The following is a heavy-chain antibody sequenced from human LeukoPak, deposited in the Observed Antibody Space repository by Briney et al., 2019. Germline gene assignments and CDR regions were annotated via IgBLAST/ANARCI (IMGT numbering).Heavy chain of an antibody. CDR3: ARHRRITMVRGVTRKYYFDY. CDR1: GGSFSGYY. Sequence: SETLSLTCAVYGGSFSGYYWSWIRQPPGKGLEWIGEINHSGSTNYNPSLKSRVTISVDTSKNQFSLKLSSVTAADTAVYYCARHRRITMVRGVTRKYYFDYWGRGTLVTVSS. J-gene: IGHJ4*02. CDR2: INHSGST. D-gene: IGHD3-10*01. V-gene: IGHV4-34*01.